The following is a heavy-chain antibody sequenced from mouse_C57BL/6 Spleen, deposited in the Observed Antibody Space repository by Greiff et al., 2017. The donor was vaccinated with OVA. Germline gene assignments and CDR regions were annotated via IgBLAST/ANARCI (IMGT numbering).Heavy chain of an antibody. V-gene: IGHV1-74*01. D-gene: IGHD2-4*01. J-gene: IGHJ3*01. CDR1: GYTFTSYW. Sequence: VQLQQPGAELVKPGASVKVSCKASGYTFTSYWMHWVKQRPGQGLEWIGRIHPSDSDTNYNQMFKGKATLTVDNSSSTAYMQLSSLTSEDSAVYYCAILRGLYDYDVGAYWGQGTLVTVSA. CDR3: AILRGLYDYDVGAY. CDR2: IHPSDSDT.